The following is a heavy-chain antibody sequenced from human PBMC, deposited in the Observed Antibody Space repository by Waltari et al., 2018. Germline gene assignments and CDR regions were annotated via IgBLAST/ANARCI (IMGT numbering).Heavy chain of an antibody. D-gene: IGHD5-18*01. J-gene: IGHJ4*02. CDR2: ISWNSGSI. V-gene: IGHV3-9*01. Sequence: EVQLVESGGGLVQSGRSLRLSCAASGFTFDDYAMHWVRQAPGKGLEWVSGISWNSGSIGYADSVKGRFTISRDNAKNSLYLQMNSLRAEDTALYYCAKRGYSEYYFDYWGQGTLVTVSS. CDR1: GFTFDDYA. CDR3: AKRGYSEYYFDY.